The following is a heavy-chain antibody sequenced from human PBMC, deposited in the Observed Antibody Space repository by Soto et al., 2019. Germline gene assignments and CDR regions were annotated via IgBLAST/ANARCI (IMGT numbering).Heavy chain of an antibody. CDR3: XXXXXXXXXXXXXXRPGEYGIDI. D-gene: IGHD1-26*01. Sequence: ESGGGVVQPGGSLRLSCAASGFTFRNHAMHWVRQAPGKGLECLAVIAYDGSNAFYRDSVKGRFTISRDNSKNTLYLHMNSLRSXXXXXXXXXXXXXXXXXXXXXXRPGEYGIDIWGQGTTVTVSS. J-gene: IGHJ6*02. CDR1: GFTFRNHA. V-gene: IGHV3-30-3*01. CDR2: IAYDGSNA.